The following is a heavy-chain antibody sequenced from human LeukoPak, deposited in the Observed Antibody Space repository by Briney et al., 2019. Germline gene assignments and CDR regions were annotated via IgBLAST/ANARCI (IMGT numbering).Heavy chain of an antibody. Sequence: KPGGSLRLSCVASGFTFSSYTMNWVRQAPGKGLEWVSSITSNSNYIYYPDSVKGRFTISRDNSRNTLYLQTNSLRAEDTAVYYCANLKLQRSDLASGSYLRAFDIWGQGTMVTVSS. CDR2: ITSNSNYI. J-gene: IGHJ3*02. CDR1: GFTFSSYT. CDR3: ANLKLQRSDLASGSYLRAFDI. D-gene: IGHD1-26*01. V-gene: IGHV3-21*04.